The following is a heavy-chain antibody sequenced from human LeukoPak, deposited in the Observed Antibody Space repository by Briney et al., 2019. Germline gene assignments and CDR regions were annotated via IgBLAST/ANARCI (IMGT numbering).Heavy chain of an antibody. CDR2: IIPIFGTA. J-gene: IGHJ4*02. V-gene: IGHV1-69*05. CDR1: GGTFSSYA. CDR3: ARESEASDVCGGDCYALDY. D-gene: IGHD2-21*02. Sequence: GASVKVSCKASGGTFSSYAISWVRQAPGQGLEWMGRIIPIFGTANYAQKFQGRVTNTTDESTSTAYTELSSLRSEDTAVYYCARESEASDVCGGDCYALDYWGQGTLVTVSS.